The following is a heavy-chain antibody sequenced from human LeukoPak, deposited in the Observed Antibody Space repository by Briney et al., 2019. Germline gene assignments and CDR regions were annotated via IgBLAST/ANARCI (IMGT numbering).Heavy chain of an antibody. J-gene: IGHJ6*03. CDR1: GGSISSHY. D-gene: IGHD6-6*01. Sequence: SETLSLTCTVSGGSISSHYWSWIRQPPGKGLEWIGYIYYSGSTNYNPSLKSRVTISVDTSKNQFSLKLSSVTAADTAVYYCARVIAARRFYYYYMDVWGKGTTVTVSS. CDR2: IYYSGST. V-gene: IGHV4-59*11. CDR3: ARVIAARRFYYYYMDV.